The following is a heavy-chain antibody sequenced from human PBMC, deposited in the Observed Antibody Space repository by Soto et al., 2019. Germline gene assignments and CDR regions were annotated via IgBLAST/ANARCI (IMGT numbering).Heavy chain of an antibody. CDR3: ARSGYEVVVPAAHMDV. D-gene: IGHD2-2*01. Sequence: ASVKVSCKASGYTFTSYGISWVRQAPGQGLEWMGWISAYNGNTNYAQKLQGRVTMTTDTSTSTAYMELRSLRSDDTAVYYCARSGYEVVVPAAHMDVWGKGTTVTVSS. CDR2: ISAYNGNT. CDR1: GYTFTSYG. J-gene: IGHJ6*03. V-gene: IGHV1-18*01.